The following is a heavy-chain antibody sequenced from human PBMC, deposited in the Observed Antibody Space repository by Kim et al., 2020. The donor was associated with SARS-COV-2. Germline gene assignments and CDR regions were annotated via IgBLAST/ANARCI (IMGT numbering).Heavy chain of an antibody. D-gene: IGHD3-10*01. Sequence: ADSVKGRFTISRDNAKNSLYLQMNSLRAEDTAVYYCARGIRGGSGAPFTLWGQGTLVTVSS. V-gene: IGHV3-21*01. J-gene: IGHJ4*02. CDR3: ARGIRGGSGAPFTL.